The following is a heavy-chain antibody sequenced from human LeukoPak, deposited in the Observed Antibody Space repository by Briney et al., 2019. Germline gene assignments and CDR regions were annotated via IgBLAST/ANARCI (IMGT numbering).Heavy chain of an antibody. V-gene: IGHV4-59*01. CDR3: ARDFGHYDILTGYYMLFDY. J-gene: IGHJ4*02. D-gene: IGHD3-9*01. Sequence: SETLSLTCAVSVGSISSYYWSCIREPPGKGLEWIGYIYYSGSTDYNPSLKSRVTISVDTSKNQFSLKLSSVTAADTAVYYCARDFGHYDILTGYYMLFDYWGQGTLVTVSS. CDR2: IYYSGST. CDR1: VGSISSYY.